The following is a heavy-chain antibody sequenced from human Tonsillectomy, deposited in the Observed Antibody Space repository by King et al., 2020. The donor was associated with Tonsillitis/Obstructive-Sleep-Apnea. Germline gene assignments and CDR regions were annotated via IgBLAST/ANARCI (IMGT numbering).Heavy chain of an antibody. Sequence: HVQLVQSGAEVKKPGASVKVSCKASGYTFTSYGIIWVRQAPVQGLEGMGWISAYNGYTDYAEKPQGRNTLTTDTATTPAYMELRSLTSDDTAVYYCARVSAFAWELVPVDPWGQGTLVTVSS. CDR1: GYTFTSYG. J-gene: IGHJ5*02. V-gene: IGHV1-18*01. D-gene: IGHD1-26*01. CDR2: ISAYNGYT. CDR3: ARVSAFAWELVPVDP.